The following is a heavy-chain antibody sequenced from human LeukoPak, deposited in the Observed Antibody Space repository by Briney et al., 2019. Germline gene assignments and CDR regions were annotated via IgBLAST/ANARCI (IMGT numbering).Heavy chain of an antibody. CDR2: IIPIFGTA. J-gene: IGHJ4*02. Sequence: RASVKVSCKASGGTFSSYAISWVRQAPGQGLEWMAGIIPIFGTANYAQKFQGRVTITTDESTSTAYMELSSLRSEDTAVYYCASRDGYNLFVYWGQGTLVTVSS. CDR1: GGTFSSYA. V-gene: IGHV1-69*05. D-gene: IGHD5-24*01. CDR3: ASRDGYNLFVY.